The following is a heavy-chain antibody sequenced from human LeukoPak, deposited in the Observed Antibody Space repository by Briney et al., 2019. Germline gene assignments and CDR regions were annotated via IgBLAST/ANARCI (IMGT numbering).Heavy chain of an antibody. D-gene: IGHD6-6*01. CDR1: GYTFSTYH. Sequence: ASVKVSSKASGYTFSTYHIHWVRQAPGQGLEWTGVINPSGGSTSHAQKFRGRVTMTRDTSTSTVYMELSSLRSEDTAVYYCARDGGYSSSFWAVDYWGQGTLVTVSS. CDR2: INPSGGST. V-gene: IGHV1-46*01. J-gene: IGHJ4*02. CDR3: ARDGGYSSSFWAVDY.